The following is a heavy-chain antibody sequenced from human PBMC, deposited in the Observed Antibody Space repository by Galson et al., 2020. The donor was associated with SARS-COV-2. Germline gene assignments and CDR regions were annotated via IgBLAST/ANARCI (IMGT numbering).Heavy chain of an antibody. V-gene: IGHV3-7*01. J-gene: IGHJ3*02. CDR3: ASSRNYYYDSSGYYYDAFDI. CDR2: IKQDGSEK. CDR1: GFTFSSYW. Sequence: TGGSLRLSCAASGFTFSSYWMSWVRQAPGKGLEWVANIKQDGSEKYYVDSVKGRFTISRDNAKNSLYLQMNSLRAEDTAVYYCASSRNYYYDSSGYYYDAFDIWCQGTMVTVSS. D-gene: IGHD3-22*01.